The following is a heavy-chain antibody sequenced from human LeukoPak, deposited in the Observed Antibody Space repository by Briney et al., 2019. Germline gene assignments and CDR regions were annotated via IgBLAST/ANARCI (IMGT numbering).Heavy chain of an antibody. V-gene: IGHV4-59*08. CDR3: ARQDTSMVTYY. CDR2: IYHSGTT. J-gene: IGHJ4*02. Sequence: SETLSLTCTVSGDSINGYFWGWIRQPPGKGLEWIGYIYHSGTTNYNPSLKSRVTILVDTSKSQFSLRLSSVTAADTAVYYCARQDTSMVTYYWGQGTLVTVSS. CDR1: GDSINGYF. D-gene: IGHD5-18*01.